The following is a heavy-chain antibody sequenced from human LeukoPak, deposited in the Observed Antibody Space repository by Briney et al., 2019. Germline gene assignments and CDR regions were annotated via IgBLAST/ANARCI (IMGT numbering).Heavy chain of an antibody. CDR3: ARGHGRPEYCSSTSCYASWFDP. D-gene: IGHD2-2*01. CDR1: GGSVSSGSYY. V-gene: IGHV4-61*01. CDR2: IYYSGST. Sequence: SETLSLTCTVSGGSVSSGSYYWSWIRQPPGKGLEWIGYIYYSGSTNYNPSLKSRVTISVDTSKNQFSLKLSSVTAADTAVYYCARGHGRPEYCSSTSCYASWFDPWGQGTLVTVSS. J-gene: IGHJ5*02.